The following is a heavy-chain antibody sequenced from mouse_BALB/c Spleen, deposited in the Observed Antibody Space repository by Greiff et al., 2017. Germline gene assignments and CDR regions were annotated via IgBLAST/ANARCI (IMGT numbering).Heavy chain of an antibody. CDR3: ARGTYYGNYYYAMDY. Sequence: EVQVVESGGGLVKPGGSLKLSCAASGFTFSSYAMSWVRQTPEKRLEWVATISSGGSYTYYPDSVKGRFTISRDNAKNTLYLQMSSLRSEDTAMYYCARGTYYGNYYYAMDYWGQGASVTVSS. D-gene: IGHD2-10*01. CDR1: GFTFSSYA. V-gene: IGHV5-9-3*01. CDR2: ISSGGSYT. J-gene: IGHJ4*01.